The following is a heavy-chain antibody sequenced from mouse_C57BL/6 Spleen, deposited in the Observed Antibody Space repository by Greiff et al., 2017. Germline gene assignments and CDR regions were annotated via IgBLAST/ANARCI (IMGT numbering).Heavy chain of an antibody. CDR3: ANYYGSPWFAY. D-gene: IGHD1-1*01. Sequence: VKLQQPGAELVKPGASVKLSCKASGYTFTSYWMHWVKQRPGQGLEWIGMIHPNSGSTNYNEKFKSKATLTVDKSSSTAYMQLSSLTSEDSAVYYCANYYGSPWFAYWGQGTLVTVSA. V-gene: IGHV1-64*01. CDR2: IHPNSGST. J-gene: IGHJ3*01. CDR1: GYTFTSYW.